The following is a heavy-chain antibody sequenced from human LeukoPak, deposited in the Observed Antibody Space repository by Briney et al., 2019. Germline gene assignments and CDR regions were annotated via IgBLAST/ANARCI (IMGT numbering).Heavy chain of an antibody. V-gene: IGHV1-2*02. CDR1: GFTFSSYV. D-gene: IGHD2-2*01. CDR2: INPNSGGT. Sequence: GGSLRLSCAASGFTFSSYVMHWVRQAPGQGLEWMGWINPNSGGTNYAQKFQGRVTMTRDTSISTGYMELSRLRSDDTAVYYCARDVGEYCSSVSCYASDYWGQGTLVTVSS. J-gene: IGHJ4*02. CDR3: ARDVGEYCSSVSCYASDY.